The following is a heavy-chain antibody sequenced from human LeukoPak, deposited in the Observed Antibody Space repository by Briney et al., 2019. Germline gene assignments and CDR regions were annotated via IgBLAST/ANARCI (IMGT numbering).Heavy chain of an antibody. CDR1: GFTFSSYS. D-gene: IGHD2-2*01. J-gene: IGHJ4*01. V-gene: IGHV3-48*04. Sequence: GGSLRLSCAASGFTFSSYSMNWVRQAPGKGLEWVSYISSSSSTIYYADSVKGRFTISRDNAKNSLYLQMNSLRAEDTAVYYCVRGCGRASCPYFFDSWGHGSLVTVSS. CDR3: VRGCGRASCPYFFDS. CDR2: ISSSSSTI.